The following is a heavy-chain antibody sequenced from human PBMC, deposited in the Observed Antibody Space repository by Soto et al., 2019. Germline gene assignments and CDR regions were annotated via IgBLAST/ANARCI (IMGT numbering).Heavy chain of an antibody. CDR2: INSDGSST. V-gene: IGHV3-74*01. J-gene: IGHJ4*02. D-gene: IGHD6-19*01. CDR3: ARGEVYSSGGAVFDY. Sequence: GGSLRLSCAASGFTFSSYWMHWVRQAPGKGLVWVSRINSDGSSTSYADSVKGRFTISRDNAKNTLYLQMNSLRAEDTAVYYCARGEVYSSGGAVFDYWGQGTPVTVSS. CDR1: GFTFSSYW.